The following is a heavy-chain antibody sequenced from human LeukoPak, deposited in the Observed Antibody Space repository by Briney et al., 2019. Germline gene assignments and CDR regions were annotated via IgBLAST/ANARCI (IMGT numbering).Heavy chain of an antibody. CDR3: ARLRTLSFTIPAD. Sequence: SETLSLTCAVYGGSLSGYYWSWILQPPGKGLEWIGEINHGGFTTYNPSLKSRVTISVDASKNQFSLKLTSLTAADTAVYYCARLRTLSFTIPADWGQGTLVTVSS. CDR2: INHGGFT. J-gene: IGHJ1*01. D-gene: IGHD3-3*01. V-gene: IGHV4-34*01. CDR1: GGSLSGYY.